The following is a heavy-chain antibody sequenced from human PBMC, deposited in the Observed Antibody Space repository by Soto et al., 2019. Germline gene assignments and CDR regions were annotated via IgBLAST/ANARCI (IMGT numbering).Heavy chain of an antibody. CDR3: VVFVVVIPAGLYYVMDV. D-gene: IGHD3-3*01. Sequence: ASVKVSCKASGGTFSSYAISWVRQAPGQGLEWMGGIIPIFGTANYAQKFQGRVTITADESTSTAYMELSSLRSEDTAVYYCVVFVVVIPAGLYYVMDVWGQGTTVTVYS. J-gene: IGHJ6*02. V-gene: IGHV1-69*13. CDR1: GGTFSSYA. CDR2: IIPIFGTA.